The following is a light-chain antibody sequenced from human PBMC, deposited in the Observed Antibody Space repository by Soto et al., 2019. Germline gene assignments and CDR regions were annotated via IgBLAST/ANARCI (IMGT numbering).Light chain of an antibody. Sequence: EIVLTQSPSTLSLSPGERATLSSRASQSVSSSYLAWYQQKPGQAPRLLIYGASSRATGIPDRFSGSGSGTDFTLTISRLEPGDFAVYYCQQYGSSPKTFGQGTKLEIK. V-gene: IGKV3-20*01. CDR1: QSVSSSY. CDR2: GAS. CDR3: QQYGSSPKT. J-gene: IGKJ2*01.